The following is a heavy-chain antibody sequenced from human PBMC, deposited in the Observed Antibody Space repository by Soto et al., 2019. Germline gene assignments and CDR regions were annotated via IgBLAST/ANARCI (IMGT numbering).Heavy chain of an antibody. Sequence: XSVKVSCKASGYTFTSYDINWVRQATGKGLEWMGWMNPNSGNTGYAQKFQGRVTMTRNTSISTAYMELSSLRSEDTAVYYCARVRRTLVHWFAPWGQGSLVSVSS. CDR3: ARVRRTLVHWFAP. V-gene: IGHV1-8*01. J-gene: IGHJ5*02. CDR1: GYTFTSYD. CDR2: MNPNSGNT.